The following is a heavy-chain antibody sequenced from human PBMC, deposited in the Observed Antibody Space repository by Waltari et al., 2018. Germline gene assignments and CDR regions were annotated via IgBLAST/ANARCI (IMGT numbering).Heavy chain of an antibody. V-gene: IGHV4-59*01. D-gene: IGHD3-3*01. CDR2: IYYSGST. CDR3: ARDGTIFGIDY. J-gene: IGHJ4*02. Sequence: QVQLQESGPGLVKPSETLSLTCTVSGGSISSYYWSWIRPPPGKGLEWIGYIYYSGSTNYNPSLKSRVTISVDTSKNQFSLKLSSVTAADTAVYYCARDGTIFGIDYWGQGTLVTVSS. CDR1: GGSISSYY.